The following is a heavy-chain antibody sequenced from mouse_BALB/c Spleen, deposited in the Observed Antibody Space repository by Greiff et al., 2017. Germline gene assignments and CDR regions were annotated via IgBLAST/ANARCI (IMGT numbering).Heavy chain of an antibody. CDR2: INPGSGGT. Sequence: QVQLQQSGAELVRPGTSVKVSCKASGYAFTNYLIEWVKQRPGQGLEGIGVINPGSGGTNYNEKFKGKATLTADKSSSTAYMQLSSLTSDDSAVYFCARSDAYYRYDGDYYYAMDYWGQGTSVTVSS. CDR1: GYAFTNYL. D-gene: IGHD2-14*01. J-gene: IGHJ4*01. V-gene: IGHV1-54*03. CDR3: ARSDAYYRYDGDYYYAMDY.